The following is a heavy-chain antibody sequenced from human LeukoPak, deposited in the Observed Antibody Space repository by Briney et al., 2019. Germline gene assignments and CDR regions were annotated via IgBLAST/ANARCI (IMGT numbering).Heavy chain of an antibody. Sequence: GGSLRLSCAASGFTFSSYGMHWVRQAPGKGLEWVAVISYDGSNKYYADSVKGRLTISRDNSKNTLYLQMNSLRAEDTAVYYCVTPIVVVTAIHAFDIWGQGTMVTVSS. V-gene: IGHV3-30*03. CDR3: VTPIVVVTAIHAFDI. J-gene: IGHJ3*02. CDR1: GFTFSSYG. D-gene: IGHD2-21*02. CDR2: ISYDGSNK.